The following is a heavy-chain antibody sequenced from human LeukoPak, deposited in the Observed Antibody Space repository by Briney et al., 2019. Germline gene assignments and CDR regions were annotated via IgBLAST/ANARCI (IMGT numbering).Heavy chain of an antibody. CDR3: ARDQLDGGYWFDP. D-gene: IGHD2-2*01. CDR2: IIPIFGTA. V-gene: IGHV1-69*13. CDR1: GGTFSSYA. J-gene: IGHJ5*02. Sequence: SVTVSCKASGGTFSSYAISWVRQAPGQGLEWMGGIIPIFGTANYAQKFQGRVTITADESTSTAYMELSSLRSEDTAVYYCARDQLDGGYWFDPWGQGTLVTVSS.